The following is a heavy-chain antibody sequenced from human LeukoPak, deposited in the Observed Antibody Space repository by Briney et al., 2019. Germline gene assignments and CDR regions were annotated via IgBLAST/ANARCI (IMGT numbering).Heavy chain of an antibody. CDR3: ARGLQAAAGADLGY. V-gene: IGHV3-11*06. Sequence: PGGSLRLSCAASGFTFSDYYMSWIRQAPGKGLEWVSYISSSSSYTNYADSVKGRFTISRDNAKNSLYLQMNSLRAEDTAVYYCARGLQAAAGADLGYWGQGTLVTVSS. D-gene: IGHD6-13*01. CDR2: ISSSSSYT. J-gene: IGHJ4*02. CDR1: GFTFSDYY.